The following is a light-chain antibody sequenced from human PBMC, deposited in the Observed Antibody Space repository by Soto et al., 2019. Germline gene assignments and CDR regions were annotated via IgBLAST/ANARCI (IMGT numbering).Light chain of an antibody. Sequence: DIQMTQSPSSLSASVGDRVTITCRASQSISSHLNWYQKKPGKAPKLLVFAASSLQGGVPSRCSGSGSGTDFTLTISSLQPEDFATYYCQQSYSSPFTFGQGTKLEIK. CDR1: QSISSH. CDR2: AAS. J-gene: IGKJ2*01. CDR3: QQSYSSPFT. V-gene: IGKV1-39*01.